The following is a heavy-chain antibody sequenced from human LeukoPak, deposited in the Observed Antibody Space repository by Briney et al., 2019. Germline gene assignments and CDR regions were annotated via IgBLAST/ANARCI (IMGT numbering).Heavy chain of an antibody. CDR3: ANLFTMGPPGVGYIYDSSGYVDY. Sequence: PGGSLRLSCSASGFTFSSYSMNWVRQAPGKGLEWVSYISSSSSTIYYADSVKGRFTISRDNAKNSLYLQMNSLRAEDTAVYYCANLFTMGPPGVGYIYDSSGYVDYWGQGTLVTVSS. D-gene: IGHD3-22*01. J-gene: IGHJ4*02. CDR1: GFTFSSYS. CDR2: ISSSSSTI. V-gene: IGHV3-48*04.